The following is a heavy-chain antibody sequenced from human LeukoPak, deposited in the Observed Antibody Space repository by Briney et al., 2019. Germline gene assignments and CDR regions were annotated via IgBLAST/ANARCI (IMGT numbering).Heavy chain of an antibody. CDR1: GGSISSDY. Sequence: PSETLSLTCSVSGGSISSDYWAWIRQPPGKGLEWIGYMYYTGSTNYNPSLKSRVTISLATSKNQFSLKLSSVTAADTAVYYCARVSVVYGMDVLGRGTTVTVCS. J-gene: IGHJ6*02. V-gene: IGHV4-59*01. CDR3: ARVSVVYGMDV. CDR2: MYYTGST.